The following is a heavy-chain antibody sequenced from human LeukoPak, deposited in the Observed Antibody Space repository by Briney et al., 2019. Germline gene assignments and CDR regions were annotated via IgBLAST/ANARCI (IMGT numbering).Heavy chain of an antibody. V-gene: IGHV1-18*01. J-gene: IGHJ4*02. CDR3: ARDHKTTLIAVAGY. D-gene: IGHD6-19*01. CDR1: GYTFTSYG. Sequence: ASVKVSCKASGYTFTSYGISWVRQAPGQGLEWMGWISAYNGNTNYAQKLQGRVTMTTDTSTSTAYMELRSPRSDDTAVYYCARDHKTTLIAVAGYWGQGTLVTVSS. CDR2: ISAYNGNT.